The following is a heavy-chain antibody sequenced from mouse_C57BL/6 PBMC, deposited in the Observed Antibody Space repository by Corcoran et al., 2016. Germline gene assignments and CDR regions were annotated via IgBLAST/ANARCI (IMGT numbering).Heavy chain of an antibody. J-gene: IGHJ3*01. Sequence: EVQLQQSGPELVKPGASVKISCKASGYTFTDYYMNWVKQSHGKSLEWIGDINPNNGGTSYNQKFKGKATLTVDKSSSTAYMELRSLTSEDSAVYYCARRGAFRGWFAYWGQGTLVTVSA. CDR2: INPNNGGT. CDR3: ARRGAFRGWFAY. V-gene: IGHV1-26*01. CDR1: GYTFTDYY.